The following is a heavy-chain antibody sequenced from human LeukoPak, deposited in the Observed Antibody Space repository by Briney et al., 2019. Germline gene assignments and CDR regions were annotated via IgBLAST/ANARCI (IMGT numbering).Heavy chain of an antibody. V-gene: IGHV1-2*06. J-gene: IGHJ4*02. Sequence: GASVKVCCKASGYTFTGYHMHWVRQAPGQGLEWMGRINPNSGDTNNAQKFQGRVTMTRDTSISTAYMDLSRLTSDDTAVYYCARDYCSSTSCLFDYWGQGTLVTVSS. CDR2: INPNSGDT. CDR1: GYTFTGYH. CDR3: ARDYCSSTSCLFDY. D-gene: IGHD2-2*01.